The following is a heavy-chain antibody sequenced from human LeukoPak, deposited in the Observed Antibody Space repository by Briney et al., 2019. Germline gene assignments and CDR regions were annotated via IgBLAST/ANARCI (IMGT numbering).Heavy chain of an antibody. CDR1: GYTFTGSY. V-gene: IGHV1-2*02. J-gene: IGHJ4*02. D-gene: IGHD3-16*01. Sequence: ASVKVSCKTSGYTFTGSYLHWVRQVPGQGLEWMGWTNPSTGGTKSAQQFEGRVTMTRDTSNTTGYLELRSLRLDDTATYYCAGGGAFCSIITCHEFDHWGQETLVIVSS. CDR3: AGGGAFCSIITCHEFDH. CDR2: TNPSTGGT.